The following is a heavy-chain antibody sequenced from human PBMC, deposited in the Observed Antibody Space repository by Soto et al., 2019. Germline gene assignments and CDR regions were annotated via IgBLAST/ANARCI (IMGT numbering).Heavy chain of an antibody. CDR3: TKGDSSGFLDPSRGYSTLDH. CDR2: ITTSDDIT. CDR1: GFIFKDFA. V-gene: IGHV3-23*01. J-gene: IGHJ5*02. D-gene: IGHD3-22*01. Sequence: EVQLFESGGGLVEPGESLRQSCAASGFIFKDFAMSWVRQAPGQGLEWVSTITTSDDITYSADSVRGRFTISRDNSANALFLQMSSLIGDDTATYYCTKGDSSGFLDPSRGYSTLDHWGQGTLVTVSS.